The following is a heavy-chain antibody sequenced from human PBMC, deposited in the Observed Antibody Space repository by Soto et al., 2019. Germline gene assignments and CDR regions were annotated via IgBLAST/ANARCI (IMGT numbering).Heavy chain of an antibody. Sequence: PSETLSLTCTVSGVPLSSYYWSWIRQPPGNGREWIGDVYYRGSTNSNTPRKSRATIPVDRTKIRSPLRLSSVTAADTALYCCAGAPAPLYSSSWYYFDYWGQGTLVTVSS. D-gene: IGHD6-13*01. CDR1: GVPLSSYY. J-gene: IGHJ4*02. CDR2: VYYRGST. V-gene: IGHV4-59*01. CDR3: AGAPAPLYSSSWYYFDY.